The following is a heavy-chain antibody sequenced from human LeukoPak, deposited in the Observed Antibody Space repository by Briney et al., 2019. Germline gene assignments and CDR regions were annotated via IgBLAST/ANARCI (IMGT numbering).Heavy chain of an antibody. CDR3: ALSPGPYYFDY. V-gene: IGHV1-2*02. CDR1: GYSFTGYY. CDR2: INPNSGDA. J-gene: IGHJ4*02. Sequence: ASVKVSCKASGYSFTGYYMHWVRQAPGQGLEWMGWINPNSGDANYAQKFQGRVTMTRDTSISTAYMELSRLRSDDTAVYYCALSPGPYYFDYWGQGTLVTVSS. D-gene: IGHD3-10*01.